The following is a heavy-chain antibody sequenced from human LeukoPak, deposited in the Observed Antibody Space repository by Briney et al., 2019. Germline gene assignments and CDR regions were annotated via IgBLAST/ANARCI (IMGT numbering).Heavy chain of an antibody. D-gene: IGHD2-15*01. J-gene: IGHJ4*02. Sequence: GASVKVSCKASGYTFTGYYMHWVRQAPGQGLEWMGWINPNSGGTNYAQKFQGRVTMTRDTSISTAYMELSRLRSDDTAVYYCARDGYCSGGSCGPGYWGQGTLVTVSS. CDR2: INPNSGGT. CDR3: ARDGYCSGGSCGPGY. V-gene: IGHV1-2*02. CDR1: GYTFTGYY.